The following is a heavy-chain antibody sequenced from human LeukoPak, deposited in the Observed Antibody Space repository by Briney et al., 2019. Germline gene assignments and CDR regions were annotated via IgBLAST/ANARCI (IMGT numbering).Heavy chain of an antibody. CDR3: ARDSSAGLDP. V-gene: IGHV3-11*06. J-gene: IGHJ5*02. CDR2: ISSSSSYT. CDR1: GFTFSDYY. Sequence: GGSLRLSCAASGFTFSDYYMSWIRQAPGKGLEWVSYISSSSSYTNYADSVKGRFTISGDNAKNSLYLQMNSLRAEDTAVYYCARDSSAGLDPWGQGTLVTVSS. D-gene: IGHD1-14*01.